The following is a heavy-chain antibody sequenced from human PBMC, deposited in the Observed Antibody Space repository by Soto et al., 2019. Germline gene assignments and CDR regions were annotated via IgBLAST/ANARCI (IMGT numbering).Heavy chain of an antibody. CDR3: ARSFNDWTTYFDY. V-gene: IGHV3-53*01. D-gene: IGHD3-9*01. J-gene: IGHJ4*02. Sequence: GSLRLSCAASGFSVTDHYMTWVRQAPGKGLEWVSVLYTGGSAYYGDSVKGRFTISRDSSTNTLYLQMNSLKVGDTAFYFCARSFNDWTTYFDYWSEGTLVTVSS. CDR2: LYTGGSA. CDR1: GFSVTDHY.